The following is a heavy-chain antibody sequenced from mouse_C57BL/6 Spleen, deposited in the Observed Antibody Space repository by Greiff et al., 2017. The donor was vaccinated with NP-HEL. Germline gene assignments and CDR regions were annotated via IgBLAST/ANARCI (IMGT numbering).Heavy chain of an antibody. D-gene: IGHD4-1*01. Sequence: QVQLQQSGAELVKPGASVKLSCKASGYTFTSYWMHWVKQRPGQGLEWIGMIHPNSGSTNYNEKFKSKATLTVDKSSSTAYMQLSSLTSDDSAVYYCARSWGYFVFWGKGTTLTVSS. CDR3: ARSWGYFVF. J-gene: IGHJ2*01. CDR2: IHPNSGST. CDR1: GYTFTSYW. V-gene: IGHV1-64*01.